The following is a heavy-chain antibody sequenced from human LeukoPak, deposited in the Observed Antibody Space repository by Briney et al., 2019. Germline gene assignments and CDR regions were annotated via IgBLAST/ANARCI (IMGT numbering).Heavy chain of an antibody. J-gene: IGHJ6*02. CDR2: IYYSGST. V-gene: IGHV4-31*03. CDR1: GGSVSSGDYY. D-gene: IGHD3-16*01. CDR3: ARESNFVSAFDV. Sequence: PSQTLSLTCTVSGGSVSSGDYYWSWIRQHPGKDLEWIGYIYYSGSTYYNPSLKSRVTMSVDTSKNQFSLNLTSVTAADTAVYYCARESNFVSAFDVWGRGTTVTVSS.